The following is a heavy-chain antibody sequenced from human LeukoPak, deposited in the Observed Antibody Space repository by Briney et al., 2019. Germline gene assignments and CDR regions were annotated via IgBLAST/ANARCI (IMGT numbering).Heavy chain of an antibody. J-gene: IGHJ4*02. CDR1: GFTFSSYS. V-gene: IGHV3-21*01. CDR3: ARQRGAPLPYDSSGYWDY. CDR2: ISSSSSYI. D-gene: IGHD3-22*01. Sequence: PGGSLRLSCAASGFTFSSYSMNWVRQAPGKGLEWVSSISSSSSYIYYADSVKGRFTISRDNAKNSLYLQMNSLRAEDTAVYYCARQRGAPLPYDSSGYWDYWGQGTLVTVSS.